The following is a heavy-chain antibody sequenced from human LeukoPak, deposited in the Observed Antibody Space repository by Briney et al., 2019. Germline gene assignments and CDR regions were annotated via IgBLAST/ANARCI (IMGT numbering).Heavy chain of an antibody. CDR3: ARHSSSWYPNQVDY. J-gene: IGHJ4*02. V-gene: IGHV4-59*08. CDR1: GGSITSYY. CDR2: IYYSGST. Sequence: SETLSLTCTVSGGSITSYYWSWIRQPPGKGLEWIGYIYYSGSTNYNPSLKSRVTISVDTSKSQFSLKLSSVAAADTAVYYCARHSSSWYPNQVDYWGQGTLVTVSS. D-gene: IGHD6-13*01.